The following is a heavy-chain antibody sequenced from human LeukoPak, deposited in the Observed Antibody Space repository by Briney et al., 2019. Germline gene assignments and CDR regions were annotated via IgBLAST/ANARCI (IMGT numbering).Heavy chain of an antibody. V-gene: IGHV4-30-4*08. CDR3: ARDVSPYYDFWSGYYTYFDY. CDR2: IYYSGST. D-gene: IGHD3-3*01. CDR1: GGSISSGDYY. Sequence: SETLSLTCTVSGGSISSGDYYWSWIRQPPGKGLEWIGYIYYSGSTYYNPSLKSRVIISVDTSKNQFSLKLSSVTAADTAVYYCARDVSPYYDFWSGYYTYFDYWGQGTLVTVSS. J-gene: IGHJ4*02.